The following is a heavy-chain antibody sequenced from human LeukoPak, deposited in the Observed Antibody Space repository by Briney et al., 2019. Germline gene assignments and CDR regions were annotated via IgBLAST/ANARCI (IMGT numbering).Heavy chain of an antibody. V-gene: IGHV4-39*01. CDR3: ARKYCSGGDCYSNY. J-gene: IGHJ4*02. CDR1: GGSISSSGYY. CDR2: IYYGGST. D-gene: IGHD2-15*01. Sequence: PSETLSLTCTVSGGSISSSGYYWGWIRQPPGKGLEWIGSIYYGGSTYYNPSLKSRVTISVDTSKNQFSLKLSSVTAADTAMYYCARKYCSGGDCYSNYWGQGTLVTVSP.